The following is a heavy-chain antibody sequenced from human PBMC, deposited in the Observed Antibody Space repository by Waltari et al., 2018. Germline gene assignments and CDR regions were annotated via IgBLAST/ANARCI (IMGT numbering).Heavy chain of an antibody. CDR2: FDPEDGET. D-gene: IGHD2-21*01. CDR1: GYTLPELS. Sequence: QVQLVQSGAEVKKPGASVTVSCKVSGYTLPELSMHWLRQAPGKGLEWMGGFDPEDGETIYAQKFQGRVTMTEDTSTDTAYMELSSLRSEDTAVYYCATGGGGDSTNWFDPWGQGTLVTVSS. CDR3: ATGGGGDSTNWFDP. V-gene: IGHV1-24*01. J-gene: IGHJ5*02.